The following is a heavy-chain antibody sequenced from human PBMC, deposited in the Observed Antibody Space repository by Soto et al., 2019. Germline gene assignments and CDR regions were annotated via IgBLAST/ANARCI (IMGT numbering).Heavy chain of an antibody. CDR2: IYSGGST. CDR1: GFIVSNNY. V-gene: IGHV3-53*01. J-gene: IGHJ4*02. D-gene: IGHD6-13*01. Sequence: PGGSLRLSCAASGFIVSNNYMSWVRQAPGKGLEWVSVIYSGGSTYYADSVRGRFTISRDNSKNTLYLEMDSLRVEDTAVYYCARALIAAADTSDYYFDFSGQGTLVTVSS. CDR3: ARALIAAADTSDYYFDF.